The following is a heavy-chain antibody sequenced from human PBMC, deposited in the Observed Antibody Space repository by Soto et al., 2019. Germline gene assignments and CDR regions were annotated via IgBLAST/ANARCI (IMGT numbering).Heavy chain of an antibody. Sequence: PGGSLRLSCSASGFTFSSYAMHWVRQAPGKGLKYVSAISSNGGSTYYADSVKGRFTISRDNSKNTLYLQMSSLRAEDTAVYYCVKGGPSVTTEWYYSYGMDVWGQGTTVTVSS. CDR3: VKGGPSVTTEWYYSYGMDV. V-gene: IGHV3-64D*06. CDR2: ISSNGGST. CDR1: GFTFSSYA. J-gene: IGHJ6*02. D-gene: IGHD4-17*01.